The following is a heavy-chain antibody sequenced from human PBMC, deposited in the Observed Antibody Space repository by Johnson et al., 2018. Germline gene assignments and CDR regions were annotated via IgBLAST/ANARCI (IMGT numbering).Heavy chain of an antibody. CDR2: MNPNSDNT. Sequence: QVQLQESGAEVKKPGASVKVSCEASGYTFTNYDINWVRQAPGQGLEWMGWMNPNSDNTGYAQKFQGRVTITRDTSINTAYMELSSLRSEDTAVYYCARGYHYSETSGYYYYYYYMDVWRKGTTVTVSS. CDR3: ARGYHYSETSGYYYYYYYMDV. V-gene: IGHV1-8*01. D-gene: IGHD3-22*01. CDR1: GYTFTNYD. J-gene: IGHJ6*03.